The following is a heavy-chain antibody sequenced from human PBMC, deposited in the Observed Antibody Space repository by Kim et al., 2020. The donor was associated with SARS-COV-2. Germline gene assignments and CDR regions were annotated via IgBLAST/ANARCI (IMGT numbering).Heavy chain of an antibody. V-gene: IGHV3-15*01. CDR2: IKSKTDGGTT. CDR1: GFTFSNAW. J-gene: IGHJ4*02. Sequence: GGSLRLSCAASGFTFSNAWMSWVRQAPGKGLEWVGRIKSKTDGGTTDYAAPVKGRFTISRDDSKNTLYLQMNSLKTEDTAVYYCTTDLSIVGAPTDFDYWGQGTLVTVSS. D-gene: IGHD1-26*01. CDR3: TTDLSIVGAPTDFDY.